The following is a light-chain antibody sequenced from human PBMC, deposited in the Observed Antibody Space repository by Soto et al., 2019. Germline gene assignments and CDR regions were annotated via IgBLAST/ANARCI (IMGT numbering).Light chain of an antibody. CDR3: QQYGSSPFT. V-gene: IGKV3-20*01. CDR2: GAS. Sequence: EIVLTQSPGTLSLSPGERATLSCRASQSFSSSYLAWYQQKPGQAPRLLIYGASSRATGIPDRFSGSGSGSDLTLTISSLEPEDCAVYYCQQYGSSPFTFGPGTKVDIK. CDR1: QSFSSSY. J-gene: IGKJ3*01.